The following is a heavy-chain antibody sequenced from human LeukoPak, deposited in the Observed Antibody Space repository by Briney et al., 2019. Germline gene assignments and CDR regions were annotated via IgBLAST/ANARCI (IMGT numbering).Heavy chain of an antibody. V-gene: IGHV3-15*07. D-gene: IGHD2-21*01. CDR1: GFTLSNVW. J-gene: IGHJ4*02. CDR2: IKSKTDGGTT. CDR3: TTPRGIPN. Sequence: PGGSFRLSCAASGFTLSNVWMNWVRQAPGKGLEWVGRIKSKTDGGTTDYAAPVKGRFTISRDESENMIYLEMNSLKIEDTAVYYCTTPRGIPNWGQGTLVTVSS.